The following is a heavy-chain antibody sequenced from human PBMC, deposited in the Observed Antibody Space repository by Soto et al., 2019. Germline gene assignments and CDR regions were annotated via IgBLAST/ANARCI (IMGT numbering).Heavy chain of an antibody. CDR3: ARNGYDSSGYYHRYFDY. Sequence: QVQLVQSGAEVKKPGSSVKVSCKASGGTFSSYTISWVRQAPGQGLEWMGRIIPILGIANYAQKFQGRVTITADKSTSKAYMELSSLRSEYTAVYYCARNGYDSSGYYHRYFDYWGQGTLVTVSS. J-gene: IGHJ4*02. CDR1: GGTFSSYT. V-gene: IGHV1-69*02. D-gene: IGHD3-22*01. CDR2: IIPILGIA.